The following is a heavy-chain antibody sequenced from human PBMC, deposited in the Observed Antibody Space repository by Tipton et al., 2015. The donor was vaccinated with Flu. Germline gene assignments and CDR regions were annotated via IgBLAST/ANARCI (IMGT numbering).Heavy chain of an antibody. CDR2: IYYSGST. CDR3: ARVTEPPYYYGMDV. J-gene: IGHJ6*02. CDR1: GGSISSSSYY. Sequence: TLSLTCTVSGGSISSSSYYWGWIRQPPGKGLEWIGSIYYSGSTYYNPSLKSRVTISVDTSKNQFSLKLSSVTAADTAVYYCARVTEPPYYYGMDVWGQGTTVTVSS. D-gene: IGHD1-14*01. V-gene: IGHV4-39*07.